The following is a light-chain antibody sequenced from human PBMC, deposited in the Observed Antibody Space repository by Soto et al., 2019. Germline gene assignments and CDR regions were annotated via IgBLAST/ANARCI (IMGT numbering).Light chain of an antibody. CDR2: GAS. Sequence: EIVLTQSPGTLSLSPGGRATLSCRAGQSVTSNYLAWYQQKPGQAPRLLIYGASSRATGIPDRFSGSGSGTDFTLTISRLEPEDFAVYYCQQYSRSSYTFGQGTKLE. CDR1: QSVTSNY. V-gene: IGKV3-20*01. CDR3: QQYSRSSYT. J-gene: IGKJ2*01.